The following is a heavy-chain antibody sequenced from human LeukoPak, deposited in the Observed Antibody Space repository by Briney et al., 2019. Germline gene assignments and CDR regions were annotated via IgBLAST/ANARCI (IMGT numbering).Heavy chain of an antibody. V-gene: IGHV3-30*02. D-gene: IGHD2-8*01. J-gene: IGHJ6*03. CDR3: AKDMCTNGVCYGYYYYYYMDV. CDR2: IWYGGSNK. Sequence: PGGSLRLSCAASGFTFSSYGMHWVRQAPGKGLEWVAVIWYGGSNKYYADSVKGRFTISRDNSKNTLYLQMNSLRAEDTAVYYCAKDMCTNGVCYGYYYYYYMDVWGKGTTVTVSS. CDR1: GFTFSSYG.